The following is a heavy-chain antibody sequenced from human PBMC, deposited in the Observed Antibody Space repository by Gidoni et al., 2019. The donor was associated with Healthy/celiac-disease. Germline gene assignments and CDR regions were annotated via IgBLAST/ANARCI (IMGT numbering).Heavy chain of an antibody. D-gene: IGHD3-22*01. CDR3: ARLKRITMIVVVNDAFDI. Sequence: QLQLQESGPGLVKPSETLSLTCTVSGGSISSSSYYWGWIRQPPGKGLEWIGRIYYSGSTYYNPSLKSRVTISVDTSKNQFSLKLSSVTAADTAVYYCARLKRITMIVVVNDAFDIWGQGTMVTVSS. CDR2: IYYSGST. J-gene: IGHJ3*02. CDR1: GGSISSSSYY. V-gene: IGHV4-39*01.